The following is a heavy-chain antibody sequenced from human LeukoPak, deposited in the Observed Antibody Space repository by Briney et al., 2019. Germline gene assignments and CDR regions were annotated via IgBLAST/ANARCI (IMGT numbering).Heavy chain of an antibody. D-gene: IGHD2/OR15-2a*01. CDR3: ATSIGAFFPDK. V-gene: IGHV1-69-2*01. CDR2: VDREDGES. Sequence: ATVKISCKASGNTFSAFYIHWVRPTPEKGLEWMGRVDREDGESVYAEKWQGRVTMTADPSTDTGHMELSSLTFDDTAVYYCATSIGAFFPDKWGHGILVTVSS. J-gene: IGHJ4*01. CDR1: GNTFSAFY.